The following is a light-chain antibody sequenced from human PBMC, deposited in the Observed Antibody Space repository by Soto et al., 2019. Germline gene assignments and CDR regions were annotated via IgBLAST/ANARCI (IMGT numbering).Light chain of an antibody. J-gene: IGLJ3*02. Sequence: QSALTQPASVSGSPGQSITISCTGTSSDVGDYNYVSWYQHHPGKAPKVMIYEVNNRPSGVSDRFSGSKSGNTASLTISGLQAEDEADYYCGSYTSSSTPNWLFGGGTKLTVL. V-gene: IGLV2-14*01. CDR3: GSYTSSSTPNWL. CDR2: EVN. CDR1: SSDVGDYNY.